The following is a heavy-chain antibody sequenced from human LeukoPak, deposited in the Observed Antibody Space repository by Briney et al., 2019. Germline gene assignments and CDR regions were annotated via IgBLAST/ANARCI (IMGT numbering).Heavy chain of an antibody. J-gene: IGHJ6*03. CDR3: ARDQRGIGYCSSTSCYVDYYMDV. CDR1: GFTVSSNY. D-gene: IGHD2-2*01. V-gene: IGHV3-53*01. CDR2: NYSGGST. Sequence: PGGSLRLSCAASGFTVSSNYMSWVRQAPGKGLEWVSVNYSGGSTYYADSVKGRFTISRDNSKNTLYLQMNSLRAEDTAVYYCARDQRGIGYCSSTSCYVDYYMDVWGKGTTVTVSS.